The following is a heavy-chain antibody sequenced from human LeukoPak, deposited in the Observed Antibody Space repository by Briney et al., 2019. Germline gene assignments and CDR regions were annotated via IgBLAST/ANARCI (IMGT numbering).Heavy chain of an antibody. Sequence: GGSLRLSCAASGFTFSSYAMSWVRLAPGKGLDWVSTISSSGGSLYYADSVRGRFTISRDNSKNTLYLQMNSLRAEDTAVYYCAKLMGSLDAWGSFRFSFDSWGQGTLVTVSS. CDR2: ISSSGGSL. D-gene: IGHD3-16*02. J-gene: IGHJ4*02. CDR1: GFTFSSYA. V-gene: IGHV3-23*01. CDR3: AKLMGSLDAWGSFRFSFDS.